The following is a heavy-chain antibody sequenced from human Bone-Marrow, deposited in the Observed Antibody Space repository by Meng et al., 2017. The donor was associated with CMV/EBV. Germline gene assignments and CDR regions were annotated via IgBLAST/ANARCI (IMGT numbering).Heavy chain of an antibody. CDR2: ISSSSSYI. V-gene: IGHV3-21*06. D-gene: IGHD3-10*01. J-gene: IGHJ5*02. CDR1: GFTFSSYS. CDR3: VRYVVHHGSGSAWFDP. Sequence: GESLKISCAASGFTFSSYSMNWVRQAPGKGLEWVSSISSSSSYIYYADSVKGRFTISRDNAKNSLYLQMNSLSAEDTAVYYCVRYVVHHGSGSAWFDPWGQGTLVTFYS.